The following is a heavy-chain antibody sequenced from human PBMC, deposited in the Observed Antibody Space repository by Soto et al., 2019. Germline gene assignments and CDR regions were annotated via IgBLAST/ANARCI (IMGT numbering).Heavy chain of an antibody. CDR3: ARNPGIAVTGAD. CDR2: IYHSGST. CDR1: GGSISSSNW. J-gene: IGHJ4*02. Sequence: QVQLQESGPGLVKPSGTQSLTCAVSGGSISSSNWWSWVRQPPGQGLEWIGEIYHSGSTNYNPSLKCRVTISVDKSKNHLSLKLSSVTVADTAVYYGARNPGIAVTGADWGQGTLVTVSS. V-gene: IGHV4-4*02. D-gene: IGHD6-19*01.